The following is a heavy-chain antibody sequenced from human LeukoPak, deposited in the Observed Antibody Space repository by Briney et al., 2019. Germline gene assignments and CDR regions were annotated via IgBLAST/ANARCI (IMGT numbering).Heavy chain of an antibody. J-gene: IGHJ4*02. CDR3: ARVGALAYCGGDCSDYFDY. V-gene: IGHV4-31*03. CDR2: IYYSGST. CDR1: GGSISSGGYY. Sequence: SETLSLTCTVSGGSISSGGYYWSWIRQHPGKGLVWIGYIYYSGSTYYNPSLKSRVTRSVDTSKNQFSLKLSSVTAADTAVYYCARVGALAYCGGDCSDYFDYWGQGTLVTVSS. D-gene: IGHD2-21*02.